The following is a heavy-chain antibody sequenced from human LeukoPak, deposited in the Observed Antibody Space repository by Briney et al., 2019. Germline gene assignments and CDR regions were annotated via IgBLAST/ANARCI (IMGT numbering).Heavy chain of an antibody. Sequence: SVKVSCKASGGTFSSYAISWVRQAPGQGLEWMRRIIPILGIANCAQKFQGRVTITADKSTSTAYMELRSLSSEDTAVYYCATGSGGSYFPGYEYWGQGTLVTVSS. CDR3: ATGSGGSYFPGYEY. D-gene: IGHD1-26*01. V-gene: IGHV1-69*04. J-gene: IGHJ4*02. CDR2: IIPILGIA. CDR1: GGTFSSYA.